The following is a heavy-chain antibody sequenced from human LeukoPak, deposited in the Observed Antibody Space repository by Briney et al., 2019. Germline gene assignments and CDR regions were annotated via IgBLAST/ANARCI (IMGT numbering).Heavy chain of an antibody. CDR1: GYRFTSYW. CDR2: IDPSDSYT. V-gene: IGHV5-10-1*01. D-gene: IGHD2-2*01. J-gene: IGHJ4*02. Sequence: GESLRISCQGSGYRFTSYWISWVRQMPGKGLEWMGRIDPSDSYTNYSPSFQGHVTISADKSISTAYLQWSSLKASDTAMYYCARRYCSSTSCYDYWGQGTLVTVSS. CDR3: ARRYCSSTSCYDY.